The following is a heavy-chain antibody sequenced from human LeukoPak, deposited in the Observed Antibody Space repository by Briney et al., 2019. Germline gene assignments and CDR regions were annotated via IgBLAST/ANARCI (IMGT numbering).Heavy chain of an antibody. CDR3: AREFSYDSSGYYPFDAFDI. Sequence: GGSLRLSCAASGFTFSSYAMHWVRQAPGKGLEWVAVISYDGSNKYYADSVKGRFTISRDNSKNTLYLQMNSLRAEDTAVYYCAREFSYDSSGYYPFDAFDIWGQGTMVTVSS. D-gene: IGHD3-22*01. J-gene: IGHJ3*02. CDR1: GFTFSSYA. V-gene: IGHV3-30-3*01. CDR2: ISYDGSNK.